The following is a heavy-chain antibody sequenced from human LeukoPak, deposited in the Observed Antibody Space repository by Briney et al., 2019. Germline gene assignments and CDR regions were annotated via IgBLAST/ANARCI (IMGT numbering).Heavy chain of an antibody. Sequence: PSETLSLTCTVSGGSISSSSYYWGWIRQPPGKGLEWIGSIYYSGSTYYNPSLKSRVTISVDTSKNQFSLKLSSVTAADTALYYCARLGLTNWFDPWGQGTLVTVSS. J-gene: IGHJ5*02. CDR1: GGSISSSSYY. V-gene: IGHV4-39*01. D-gene: IGHD4/OR15-4a*01. CDR2: IYYSGST. CDR3: ARLGLTNWFDP.